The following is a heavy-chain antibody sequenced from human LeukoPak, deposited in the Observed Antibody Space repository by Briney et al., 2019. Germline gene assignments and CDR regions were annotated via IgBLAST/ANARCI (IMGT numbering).Heavy chain of an antibody. J-gene: IGHJ4*02. CDR2: ISWNSGSI. CDR3: AKDLGIYNWNDGCFDY. CDR1: GFTFDDYA. Sequence: GGSLRLSCAASGFTFDDYAMHWVRQAPGKGLEWVSGISWNSGSIGYADSVKGRFTISRDNAKNSLYLQMNSLRAEDTALYYCAKDLGIYNWNDGCFDYWGQGTLVTVSS. D-gene: IGHD1-20*01. V-gene: IGHV3-9*01.